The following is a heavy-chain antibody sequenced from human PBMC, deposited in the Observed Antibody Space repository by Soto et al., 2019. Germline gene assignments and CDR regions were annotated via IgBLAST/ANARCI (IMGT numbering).Heavy chain of an antibody. CDR2: IYYSGST. CDR1: GGSISSGGYY. Sequence: QVQLQESGPGLVKPSQTLSLTCTVSGGSISSGGYYWSWIRQHPGKGLEWIGYIYYSGSTYYNPSLKSRVTISVDTSKNQFSLKLSSVTAADTAVYYCARDMGVVVISRPDAFDIWGQGTMVTVSS. V-gene: IGHV4-31*03. CDR3: ARDMGVVVISRPDAFDI. J-gene: IGHJ3*02. D-gene: IGHD2-21*01.